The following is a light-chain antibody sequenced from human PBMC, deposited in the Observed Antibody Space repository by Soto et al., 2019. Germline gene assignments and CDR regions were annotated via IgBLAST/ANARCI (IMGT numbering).Light chain of an antibody. J-gene: IGKJ5*01. V-gene: IGKV3-15*01. CDR3: QQYGNSQRTT. CDR2: GAS. Sequence: EIVMTQSPATLSVSLGERATLSCRASQSVSSNLAWYQQKPGQATRLIIYGASTRANGIPARFSGSVSGTDFTLTLSSLQSEDFALYYCQQYGNSQRTTFGQGTRLEI. CDR1: QSVSSN.